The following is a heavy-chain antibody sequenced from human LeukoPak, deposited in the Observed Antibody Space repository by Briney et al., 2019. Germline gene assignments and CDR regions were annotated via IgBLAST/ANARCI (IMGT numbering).Heavy chain of an antibody. CDR2: INHSGST. CDR3: ARGRPKNYYGMDV. J-gene: IGHJ6*04. V-gene: IGHV4-34*01. Sequence: SGTLSLTCAVYGGSFSGYYWSWIRQPPGKGLEWIGEINHSGSTNYNPSLKSRVTISVDTSKNQFSLKLSSVTAADTAVYYCARGRPKNYYGMDVWGKGTTVTVSS. CDR1: GGSFSGYY.